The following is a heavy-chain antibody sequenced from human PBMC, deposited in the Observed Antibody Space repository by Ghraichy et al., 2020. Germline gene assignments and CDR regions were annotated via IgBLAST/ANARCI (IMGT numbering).Heavy chain of an antibody. J-gene: IGHJ6*02. D-gene: IGHD3-10*01. CDR3: ARGAGRNVYYYGMDL. CDR1: GFSFSSYS. CDR2: ISCDGRNE. Sequence: GGSLRLSCAASGFSFSSYSMPWVRQAPGKGLEWVTLISCDGRNENYADSVKGRFAISSDNSKNTLHLQMSSLRPEDTAVDYCARGAGRNVYYYGMDLWGQGTTVTGSS. V-gene: IGHV3-30*09.